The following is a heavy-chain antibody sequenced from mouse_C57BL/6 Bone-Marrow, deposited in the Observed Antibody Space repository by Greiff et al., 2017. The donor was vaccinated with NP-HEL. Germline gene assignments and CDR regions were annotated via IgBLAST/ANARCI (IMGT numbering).Heavy chain of an antibody. CDR3: ARYRDRDGYYFDY. CDR1: GYTFTSYW. CDR2: IDPSDSYT. J-gene: IGHJ2*01. V-gene: IGHV1-59*01. Sequence: QVQLQQPGAELVRPGTSVKLSCKASGYTFTSYWMHWVKQRPGQGLEWIGVIDPSDSYTNYNQKFKGKATLTVDTSSSTAYMQLSSRTSEDSAVYYCARYRDRDGYYFDYWGQGTTLTVSS. D-gene: IGHD3-3*01.